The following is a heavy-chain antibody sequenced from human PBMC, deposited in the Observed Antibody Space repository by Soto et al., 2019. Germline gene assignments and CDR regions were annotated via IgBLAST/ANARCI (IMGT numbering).Heavy chain of an antibody. CDR3: ATDKDLVTLGGNYHYVTDV. J-gene: IGHJ6*02. V-gene: IGHV1-69*12. CDR1: GGTFSSSA. Sequence: QVQLVQSGPEVRHPGSSVRVSCKSSGGTFSSSAISWVRQAPGQGLEWMGGIIPIFGAADYAQKFQGRVTITADASKTTAYMELSSLTSEDTAVYFRATDKDLVTLGGNYHYVTDVWGQGTTVTVSS. D-gene: IGHD3-16*01. CDR2: IIPIFGAA.